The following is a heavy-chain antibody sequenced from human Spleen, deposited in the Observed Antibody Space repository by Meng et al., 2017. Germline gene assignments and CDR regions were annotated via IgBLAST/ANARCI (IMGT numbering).Heavy chain of an antibody. CDR1: GVSISSGGYY. CDR3: ARGPTTMAHDFDY. J-gene: IGHJ4*02. Sequence: QVSPRESGPGLVKPSQTPSLTCTVSGVSISSGGYYWSWIRQHPGKGLEWIGYIYYSGSTYYNPSLKSLVTISVDTSKNQFSLKLSSVTAADSAVYYCARGPTTMAHDFDYWGQGTLVTVSS. D-gene: IGHD4-11*01. V-gene: IGHV4-31*01. CDR2: IYYSGST.